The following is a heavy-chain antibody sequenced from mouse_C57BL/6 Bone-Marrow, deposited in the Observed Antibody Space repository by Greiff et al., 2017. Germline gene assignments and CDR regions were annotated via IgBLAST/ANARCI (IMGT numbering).Heavy chain of an antibody. CDR3: ARHEGSPYSNYVDYAMDY. J-gene: IGHJ4*01. Sequence: QVQLQQSGAELVKPGVSVKLSCKASGYTFTEYTIHWVKQRSGQGLEWIGWFYPGSGSIKYNEKFKDKATLTADKSSSTVYMELSRLTSEDSAVYFCARHEGSPYSNYVDYAMDYWGQGTSVTVSS. V-gene: IGHV1-62-2*01. CDR1: GYTFTEYT. CDR2: FYPGSGSI. D-gene: IGHD2-5*01.